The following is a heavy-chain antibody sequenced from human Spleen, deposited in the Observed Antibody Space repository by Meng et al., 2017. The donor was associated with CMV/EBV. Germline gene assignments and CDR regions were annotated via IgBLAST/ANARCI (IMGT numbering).Heavy chain of an antibody. CDR1: GGTFSSNA. J-gene: IGHJ6*02. V-gene: IGHV1-69*10. Sequence: SVKVSCKASGGTFSSNAISWVRQAPGQGLEWMGGIISVLNIANYAPKFQGRVTITAAKSMNTVYMELSSLTSEDTAVYYCARDGVSCGSDYGTYRYYGMDVWGQGTTVTVSS. CDR3: ARDGVSCGSDYGTYRYYGMDV. D-gene: IGHD1-26*01. CDR2: IISVLNIA.